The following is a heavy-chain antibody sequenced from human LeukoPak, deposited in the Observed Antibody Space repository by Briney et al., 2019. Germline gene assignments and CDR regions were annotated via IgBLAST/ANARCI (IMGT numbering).Heavy chain of an antibody. CDR3: AKGFWSAYYRAEYFHH. CDR1: GFTFSSYG. J-gene: IGHJ1*01. CDR2: ISYDGSNK. V-gene: IGHV3-30*19. Sequence: GGSLRLSCAASGFTFSSYGMHWVRQAPGKGLEWVAVISYDGSNKYYADSVKGRISISRDNSKNTLYLQMNSLRPEDTAVYYCAKGFWSAYYRAEYFHHWGQGTLVTVSS. D-gene: IGHD3-3*01.